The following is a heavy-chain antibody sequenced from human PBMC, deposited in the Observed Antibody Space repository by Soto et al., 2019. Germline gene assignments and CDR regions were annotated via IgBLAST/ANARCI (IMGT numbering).Heavy chain of an antibody. D-gene: IGHD3-16*01. CDR2: IWYDGGRD. Sequence: QVQLVESGGGVVQPGTSLRLSCTASGFKFSYYGMHWVRQGPGKGLEWVAAIWYDGGRDYYSDSVEGRFTISRDNFKNTVYLEMNSLGVEDTAVYYCARGTSHFYYYMDVWGEGTTVTVSS. CDR1: GFKFSYYG. J-gene: IGHJ6*03. V-gene: IGHV3-33*01. CDR3: ARGTSHFYYYMDV.